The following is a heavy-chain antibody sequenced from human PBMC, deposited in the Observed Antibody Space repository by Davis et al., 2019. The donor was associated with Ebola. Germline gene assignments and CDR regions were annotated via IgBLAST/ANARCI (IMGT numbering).Heavy chain of an antibody. CDR3: ARTFYEDRSGYSSDY. CDR2: IFYTGST. V-gene: IGHV4-30-4*08. Sequence: MPSETLSLTCTVSGGSISSGGYSWSWFRQPPGRGPEWIGYIFYTGSTYYNPSLNSRVTISVDTSKNQFSLNLSSVTAADTAVYYCARTFYEDRSGYSSDYWGQGILVTVSS. D-gene: IGHD3-22*01. CDR1: GGSISSGGYS. J-gene: IGHJ4*02.